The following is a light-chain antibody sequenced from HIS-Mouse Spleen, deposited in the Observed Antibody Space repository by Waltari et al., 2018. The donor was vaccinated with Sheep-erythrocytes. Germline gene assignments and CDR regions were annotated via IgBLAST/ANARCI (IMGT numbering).Light chain of an antibody. J-gene: IGLJ3*02. V-gene: IGLV2-23*01. Sequence: QSALTQPASVSGSPGQSITISCTGTSSYAGRYNLVPWYQQHPGKAPKLMIYEGSKRPSGVSNRFSGSKSGNTASLTISGLQAEDEADYYCCSYAGSSTPWVFGGGTKLTVL. CDR1: SSYAGRYNL. CDR3: CSYAGSSTPWV. CDR2: EGS.